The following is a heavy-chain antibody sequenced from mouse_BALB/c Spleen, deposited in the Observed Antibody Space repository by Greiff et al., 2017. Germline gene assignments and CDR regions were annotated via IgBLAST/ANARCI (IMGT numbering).Heavy chain of an antibody. J-gene: IGHJ3*01. CDR3: ARDSSGLAY. D-gene: IGHD3-1*01. V-gene: IGHV7-3*02. CDR2: IRNKANGYTT. Sequence: EVQVVESGGGLVQPGGSLRLSCATSGFTFTDYYMSWVRQPPGKALEWLGFIRNKANGYTTEYSASVKGRFTISRDNSQSILYLQMNTLRAEDSATYYCARDSSGLAYWGQGTLVTVSA. CDR1: GFTFTDYY.